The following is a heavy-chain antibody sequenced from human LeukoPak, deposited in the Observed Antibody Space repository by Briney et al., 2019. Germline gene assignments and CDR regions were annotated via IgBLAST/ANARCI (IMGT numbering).Heavy chain of an antibody. CDR1: GFTFSSYA. J-gene: IGHJ6*03. CDR2: ISGSGGST. Sequence: PGGSLRLSCAASGFTFSSYAMSWVRQAPGKGLEWVSAISGSGGSTYYADSLKGRFTISRDNSKNTLSLQMNTLRAEDTAVYYCAKDEGIGYGYGTGNYMDVWGKGTTVTVSS. CDR3: AKDEGIGYGYGTGNYMDV. D-gene: IGHD5-18*01. V-gene: IGHV3-23*01.